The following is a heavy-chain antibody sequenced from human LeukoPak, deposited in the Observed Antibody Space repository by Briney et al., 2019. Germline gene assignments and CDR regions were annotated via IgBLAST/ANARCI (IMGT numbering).Heavy chain of an antibody. J-gene: IGHJ5*02. Sequence: PGGSLRLSCAASGFTFSSYAMSWVRQAPGKGLEWVSAISGNGGSTYYADSVKGRFTISRDNSKNTLYLQMNSLRAEDTAVYYCAKNGYCSGGSCYSGWFDPWGQGTLVTVSS. CDR1: GFTFSSYA. CDR3: AKNGYCSGGSCYSGWFDP. D-gene: IGHD2-15*01. CDR2: ISGNGGST. V-gene: IGHV3-23*01.